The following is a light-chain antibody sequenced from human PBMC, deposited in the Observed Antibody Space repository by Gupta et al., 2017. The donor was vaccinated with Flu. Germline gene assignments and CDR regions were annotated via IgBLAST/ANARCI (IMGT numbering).Light chain of an antibody. J-gene: IGLJ3*02. V-gene: IGLV2-14*01. Sequence: QSALTQPASVSGSPGQSITISCTGTSSDVGGYNYVSWYQQHPGKAPKLMIYEVTDRPSGVSKRFSGSKSGNKAYLTXSXLQAEDXADYFCDSYTTSSTVVFSGGTKLTVL. CDR3: DSYTTSSTVV. CDR2: EVT. CDR1: SSDVGGYNY.